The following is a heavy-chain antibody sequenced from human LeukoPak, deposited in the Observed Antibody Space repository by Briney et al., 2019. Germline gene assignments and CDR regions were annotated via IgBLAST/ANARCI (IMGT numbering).Heavy chain of an antibody. J-gene: IGHJ4*02. Sequence: SVKVSCKVSGLTFTSSAMQWVRQARGQRLEWIGWIVVGSGNTNYAQKFQERVTITRDMSTSTAYMELSSLRSEDTAVYYCAALLDDYGDSLDYWGQGTLVTVSS. V-gene: IGHV1-58*02. CDR2: IVVGSGNT. D-gene: IGHD4-17*01. CDR3: AALLDDYGDSLDY. CDR1: GLTFTSSA.